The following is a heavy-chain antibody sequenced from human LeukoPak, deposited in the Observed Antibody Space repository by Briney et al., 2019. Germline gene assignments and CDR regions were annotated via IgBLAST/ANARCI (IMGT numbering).Heavy chain of an antibody. V-gene: IGHV3-30*03. CDR1: GFTFSSYG. CDR2: ISYDGSNK. J-gene: IGHJ4*02. Sequence: GRSLRLSCAASGFTFSSYGMHWVRQAPGKGLEWVAVISYDGSNKYYADSMKGRFTISRDNSKNTLYLQMNSLRAEDTAVYYCAAFGNADYWGQGTLVTVSS. D-gene: IGHD4-23*01. CDR3: AAFGNADY.